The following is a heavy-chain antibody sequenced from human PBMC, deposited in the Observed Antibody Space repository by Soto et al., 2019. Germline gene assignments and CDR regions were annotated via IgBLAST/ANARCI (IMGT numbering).Heavy chain of an antibody. CDR2: IKQDGSEQ. J-gene: IGHJ4*02. V-gene: IGHV3-7*01. CDR1: GFTLSSYW. Sequence: EVQLVESGGGLVQPGGSLRLSCVGSGFTLSSYWMSWARQVPGKGLEWLANIKQDGSEQHYVDSVKGRFSISRDNSQNSLFLPMSSRRDDDTAVYYCARVCNLNFWGQGTMV. CDR3: ARVCNLNF.